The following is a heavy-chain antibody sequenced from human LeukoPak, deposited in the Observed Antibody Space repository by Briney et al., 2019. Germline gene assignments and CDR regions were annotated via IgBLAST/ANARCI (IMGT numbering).Heavy chain of an antibody. CDR1: GHSFTSYW. D-gene: IGHD3-10*01. CDR3: ARRGYYYYGMDV. J-gene: IGHJ6*02. V-gene: IGHV5-10-1*01. Sequence: GESLKISCKDSGHSFTSYWICWVRQMPGKGLEWMGRIDPSDSYTNYSPSFQGHVTISVDKSISTAYLQWTSLKSSDSAMYYCARRGYYYYGMDVWGQGTTVTVSS. CDR2: IDPSDSYT.